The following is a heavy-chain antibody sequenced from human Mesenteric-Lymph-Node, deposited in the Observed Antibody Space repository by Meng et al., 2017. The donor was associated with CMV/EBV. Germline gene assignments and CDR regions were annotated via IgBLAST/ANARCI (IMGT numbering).Heavy chain of an antibody. CDR2: IKQDGSEK. CDR3: ARDRYDSSGYYYYYYYGMDV. Sequence: GESLKISCAASGFTFSSYWMNWVRQAPGKGLEWVANIKQDGSEKYYVDSVKGRFTISRDNAKNSLYLQMNSLRAEDTAVYYCARDRYDSSGYYYYYYYGMDVWGQGTTVTVSS. J-gene: IGHJ6*02. V-gene: IGHV3-7*01. CDR1: GFTFSSYW. D-gene: IGHD3-22*01.